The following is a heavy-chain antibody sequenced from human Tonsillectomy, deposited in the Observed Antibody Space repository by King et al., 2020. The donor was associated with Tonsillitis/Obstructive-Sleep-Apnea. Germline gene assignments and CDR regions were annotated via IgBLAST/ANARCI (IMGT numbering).Heavy chain of an antibody. V-gene: IGHV4-34*01. CDR2: INHSGST. CDR1: GDSFSGYY. Sequence: VQLQQWGAGLLRPSETLSLTCAVYGDSFSGYYWSWIRQPPGKGLEWIGEINHSGSTNYNPSLKSRVTISVDTSKNQFSLKLSSVTAADTAVYYCARGNAAAGTGGVYYYNYYMDVWGKGTTVTVPS. J-gene: IGHJ6*03. CDR3: ARGNAAAGTGGVYYYNYYMDV. D-gene: IGHD6-13*01.